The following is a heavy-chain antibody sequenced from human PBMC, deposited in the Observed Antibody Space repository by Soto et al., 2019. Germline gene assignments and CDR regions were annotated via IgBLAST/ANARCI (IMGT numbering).Heavy chain of an antibody. Sequence: QITLKESGPTLVKPTQTLTLTCTFSGFSLSTSGVGVGWIRQPPGKALEWLALIYWDDDKRYSPSLKSRLTITKDTSKNQVVLTMTNMDPVDTATCYCAHSLTYYDILTGSYAFDIWGQGTMVTVSS. CDR3: AHSLTYYDILTGSYAFDI. J-gene: IGHJ3*02. V-gene: IGHV2-5*02. CDR1: GFSLSTSGVG. D-gene: IGHD3-9*01. CDR2: IYWDDDK.